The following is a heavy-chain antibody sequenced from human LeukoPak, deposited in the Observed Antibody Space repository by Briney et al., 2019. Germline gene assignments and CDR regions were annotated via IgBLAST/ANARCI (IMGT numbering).Heavy chain of an antibody. CDR2: ISAYNGNT. CDR1: GYTFTSYG. V-gene: IGHV1-18*01. CDR3: ARDSPSYYYDSSGYYVYYFDY. D-gene: IGHD3-22*01. J-gene: IGHJ4*02. Sequence: ASMKVSCKASGYTFTSYGISWVRQAPGQGLEWMGWISAYNGNTNYAQKLQGRVTMTTDTSTSTAYMELRSLRSDDTAVYYCARDSPSYYYDSSGYYVYYFDYWGQGTLVTVSS.